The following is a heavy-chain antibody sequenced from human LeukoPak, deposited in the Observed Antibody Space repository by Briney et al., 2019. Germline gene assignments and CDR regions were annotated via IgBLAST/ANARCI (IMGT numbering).Heavy chain of an antibody. D-gene: IGHD6-13*01. V-gene: IGHV1-18*01. CDR1: VYTLTSYG. CDR2: ISAYNGNT. CDR3: ARGGQQLVIELDYWFDP. J-gene: IGHJ5*02. Sequence: GASVKVSCKASVYTLTSYGISWVRQAPGQGLECVGWISAYNGNTNYAQKLQGRVTMTTDTSTSTAYMELRSLRSDDTAVYYCARGGQQLVIELDYWFDPWGQGTPVTVSS.